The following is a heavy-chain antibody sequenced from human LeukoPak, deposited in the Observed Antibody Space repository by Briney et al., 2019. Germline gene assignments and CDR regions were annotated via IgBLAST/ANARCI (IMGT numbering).Heavy chain of an antibody. CDR1: GGSISSGGYY. Sequence: SQTLSLTCPVSGGSISSGGYYWSWIRQHPGKGLAWLGYIYYSGSTYYNPSLKSRVTISVDTSKNQFSLKLSSVTAADTAVYYCARDSRSEWSPSLGELSLFDYWGQGTLVTVSS. D-gene: IGHD3-16*02. J-gene: IGHJ4*02. V-gene: IGHV4-31*03. CDR2: IYYSGST. CDR3: ARDSRSEWSPSLGELSLFDY.